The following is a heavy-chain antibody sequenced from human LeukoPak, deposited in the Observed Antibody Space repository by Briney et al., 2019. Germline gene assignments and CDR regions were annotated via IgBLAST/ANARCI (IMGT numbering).Heavy chain of an antibody. Sequence: SETLSLTCAVSGGSISSSNWWSWVRQPPGKGLEWIAEVYHNGDIKYNPSLKSRLTTSVDKSNNQFSLSLSSVTAADTAVYYCAREREVSAWDHNFDSGGQGALVSVSS. V-gene: IGHV4-4*02. CDR3: AREREVSAWDHNFDS. D-gene: IGHD1-26*01. CDR1: GGSISSSNW. CDR2: VYHNGDI. J-gene: IGHJ4*02.